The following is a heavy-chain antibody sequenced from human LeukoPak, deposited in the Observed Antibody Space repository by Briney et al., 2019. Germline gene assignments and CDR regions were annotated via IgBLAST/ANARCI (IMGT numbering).Heavy chain of an antibody. Sequence: GGSLRLSCAASGFTFCGSGMHWARQAPGKGLEWVTFIRYDGSNKYYTDSVKGRFTISRDNSKNTLYLQMDSLRAEDTAVYYCARDYDFWSGYYSPTRGYFGYWGQGTLVTVSS. CDR1: GFTFCGSG. V-gene: IGHV3-30*02. J-gene: IGHJ4*02. CDR2: IRYDGSNK. CDR3: ARDYDFWSGYYSPTRGYFGY. D-gene: IGHD3-3*01.